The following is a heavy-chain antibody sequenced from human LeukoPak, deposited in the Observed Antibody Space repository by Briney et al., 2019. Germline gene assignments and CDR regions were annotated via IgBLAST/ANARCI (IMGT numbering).Heavy chain of an antibody. V-gene: IGHV4-39*07. CDR2: IYYSGST. Sequence: SGTLSLTCTVSGGSISSSSYYWGWIRQPPGKGLEWIGSIYYSGSTYYNPSLKSRVTISVDTLKNKFSLKLISVTAADTAVYYCARGTLYSGWSYYFDSWGQGTLVPVSS. CDR1: GGSISSSSYY. J-gene: IGHJ4*02. D-gene: IGHD6-19*01. CDR3: ARGTLYSGWSYYFDS.